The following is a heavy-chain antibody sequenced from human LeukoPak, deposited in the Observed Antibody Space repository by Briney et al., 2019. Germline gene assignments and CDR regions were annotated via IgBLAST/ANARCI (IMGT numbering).Heavy chain of an antibody. Sequence: SETLSLTCAVYGGSFSGYYWSWIRQPPGKGLEWIGEINHSGGTNYNPSLKSRVTISVDTSKNQFSLKLSSVTAADTAVYYCARGVAVIATLYYFDYWGQGTLVTVSS. J-gene: IGHJ4*02. CDR1: GGSFSGYY. D-gene: IGHD2-21*01. V-gene: IGHV4-34*01. CDR2: INHSGGT. CDR3: ARGVAVIATLYYFDY.